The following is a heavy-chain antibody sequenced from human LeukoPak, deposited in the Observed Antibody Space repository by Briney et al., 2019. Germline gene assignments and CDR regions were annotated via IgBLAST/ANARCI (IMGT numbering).Heavy chain of an antibody. V-gene: IGHV1-69*05. J-gene: IGHJ4*02. D-gene: IGHD6-19*01. CDR3: ARDQSSGWPNFDY. CDR2: IIPIFGTA. Sequence: GASVKVSCKASGGTFSNYAITWVRQAPGQGLEWMGGIIPIFGTANYAQKLQGRVTMTTDTSTSTAYMELRSLRSDDTAVYYCARDQSSGWPNFDYWGQGTLVTVSS. CDR1: GGTFSNYA.